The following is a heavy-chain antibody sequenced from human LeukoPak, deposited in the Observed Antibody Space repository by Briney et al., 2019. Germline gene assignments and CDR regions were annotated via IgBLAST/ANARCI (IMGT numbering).Heavy chain of an antibody. CDR2: INHSGST. CDR3: ARRIAARSNGILDY. D-gene: IGHD6-6*01. J-gene: IGHJ4*02. CDR1: GGSFSGYY. Sequence: NTSETLSLTCAVYGGSFSGYYWSWIRQPPGKGLEWIGEINHSGSTNYNPSLKSRVTISVDTSKNQFSLKLSSVTAADMAVYYWARRIAARSNGILDYWGQGTLVTVSS. V-gene: IGHV4-34*01.